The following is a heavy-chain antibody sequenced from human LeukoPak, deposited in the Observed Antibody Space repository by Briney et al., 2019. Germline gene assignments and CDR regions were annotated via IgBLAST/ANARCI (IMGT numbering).Heavy chain of an antibody. CDR3: ARDQEGFGY. Sequence: ASVKVSCKASGYIFTSNYIHWVRQAPGQGLEWMGMIYPGDGSTSYAQKFQGRVTVTRHTSTSTVHMELSGLRSEDTAVYYCARDQEGFGYWGQGTLVTVSS. CDR2: IYPGDGST. CDR1: GYIFTSNY. V-gene: IGHV1-46*01. J-gene: IGHJ4*02.